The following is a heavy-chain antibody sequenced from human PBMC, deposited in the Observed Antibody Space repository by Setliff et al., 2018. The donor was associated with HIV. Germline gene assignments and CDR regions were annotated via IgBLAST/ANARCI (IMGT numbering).Heavy chain of an antibody. CDR3: ARDLLGSSSLVDY. Sequence: PSETLSLTCTVSGGSISSGSYYWSWIRQPAGKGLEWIVHIHTSGSSSYNPSLKSRVIISLDTSKNQISLKLNSVTAADTAVYYRARDLLGSSSLVDYWGQGTLVTVS. CDR2: IHTSGSS. J-gene: IGHJ4*02. CDR1: GGSISSGSYY. D-gene: IGHD6-6*01. V-gene: IGHV4-61*09.